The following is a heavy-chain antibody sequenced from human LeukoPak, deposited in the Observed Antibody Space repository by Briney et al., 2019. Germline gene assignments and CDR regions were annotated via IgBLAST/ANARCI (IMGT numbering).Heavy chain of an antibody. V-gene: IGHV3-13*01. CDR1: GFNFSKTD. CDR2: IGSAGDT. D-gene: IGHD3-22*01. J-gene: IGHJ4*02. Sequence: GGSLRLSCVASGFNFSKTDMHWVRQPTGKSLEWVSGIGSAGDTNYPGSVKGRFTISREIGKNSLYLQINGLRAEDTAVYYCARDRGGDSTAYSDYWGQGTLVTVSS. CDR3: ARDRGGDSTAYSDY.